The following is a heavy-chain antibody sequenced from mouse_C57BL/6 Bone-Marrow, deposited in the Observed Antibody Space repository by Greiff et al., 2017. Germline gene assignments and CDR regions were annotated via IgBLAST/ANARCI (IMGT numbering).Heavy chain of an antibody. V-gene: IGHV1-54*01. CDR3: ARWGGRGYFDY. D-gene: IGHD3-3*01. J-gene: IGHJ2*01. Sequence: VQLQESGAELVRPGTSVKVSCKASGYAFTNYLIEWVKQRPGQGLEWIGVINPGSGGTNYNEKFKVKATLTADKSSRTAYMQLSSLTSEDSAVYFCARWGGRGYFDYWGQGTTLTVSS. CDR1: GYAFTNYL. CDR2: INPGSGGT.